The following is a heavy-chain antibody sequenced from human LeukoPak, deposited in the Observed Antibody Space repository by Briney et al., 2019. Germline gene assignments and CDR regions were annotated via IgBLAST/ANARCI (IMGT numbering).Heavy chain of an antibody. CDR2: ISSSGSTI. D-gene: IGHD1-1*01. Sequence: GGSLRLSCAASGFTFSSYEMNWVRQAPGKGLEWVSYISSSGSTIYYADSAKGRFTISRDNAKNSLYLQMNSLRAEDTAVYYCANFPKSRPIDYWGQGTLVTVSS. J-gene: IGHJ4*02. V-gene: IGHV3-48*03. CDR1: GFTFSSYE. CDR3: ANFPKSRPIDY.